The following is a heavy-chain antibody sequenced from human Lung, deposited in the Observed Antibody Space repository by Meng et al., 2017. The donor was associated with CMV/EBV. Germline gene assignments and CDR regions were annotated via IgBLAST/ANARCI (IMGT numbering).Heavy chain of an antibody. V-gene: IGHV3-53*01. Sequence: GESLKISCAASGFTVSSNYMSWVRQAPGKGLEWVSVIYSGGSTYYADSVKGRFTISRDNSKNTLYLQMNSLRAEDTAVYYCARADCSSTSCYKSAFDIWGQGKMVTVSS. CDR3: ARADCSSTSCYKSAFDI. J-gene: IGHJ3*02. CDR1: GFTVSSNY. D-gene: IGHD2-2*02. CDR2: IYSGGST.